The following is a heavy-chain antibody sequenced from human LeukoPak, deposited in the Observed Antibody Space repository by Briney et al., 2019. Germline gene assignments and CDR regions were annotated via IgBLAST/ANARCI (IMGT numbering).Heavy chain of an antibody. J-gene: IGHJ4*02. CDR2: IKPDGSDK. CDR3: AKLRGVVTTWDY. D-gene: IGHD5-12*01. CDR1: GFTFSSDW. V-gene: IGHV3-7*03. Sequence: SGGSLRLSCAASGFTFSSDWMSWVRQAPGKGLEWVASIKPDGSDKYYVDSLKGRFTISRDNAKNSLYLQMNSLRAEDTAVYYCAKLRGVVTTWDYWGLGTLVTVSS.